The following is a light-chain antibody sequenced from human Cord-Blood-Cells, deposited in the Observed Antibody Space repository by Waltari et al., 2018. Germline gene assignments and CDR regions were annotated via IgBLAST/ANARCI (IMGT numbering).Light chain of an antibody. CDR1: SSAVGGYNY. V-gene: IGLV2-14*01. CDR3: SSYTSSSTQV. Sequence: QSALTQPASVSVSPGQSITISCTGTSSAVGGYNYVSWYQQHPGKAPKRMIYDVSNRPSGVSNRLSGTKSGNTASLTIAGLQAENEADYYCSSYTSSSTQVFGGGTKLTVL. J-gene: IGLJ2*01. CDR2: DVS.